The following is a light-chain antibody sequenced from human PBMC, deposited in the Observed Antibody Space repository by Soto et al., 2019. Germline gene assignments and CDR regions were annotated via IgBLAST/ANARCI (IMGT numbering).Light chain of an antibody. J-gene: IGKJ1*01. CDR3: QQYNSYPWT. V-gene: IGKV1-5*01. Sequence: DIQMTQSPSTLSVSVGDRVTITCRASQTIFNWLAWYQRKPGRAPNLLIYDASSLQSGVPSTFSGSGSGTEFTLPISSLQPGDFATYYCQQYNSYPWTFGQGTKVEIK. CDR2: DAS. CDR1: QTIFNW.